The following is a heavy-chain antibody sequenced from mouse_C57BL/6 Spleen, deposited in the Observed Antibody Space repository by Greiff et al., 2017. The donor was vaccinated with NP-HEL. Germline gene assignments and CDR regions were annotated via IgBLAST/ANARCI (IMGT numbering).Heavy chain of an antibody. CDR2: INPSTGGT. Sequence: VQLKESGPELVKPGASVKISCKASGYSFTGYYMNWVKQSPEKSLEWIGEINPSTGGTTYNQKFKAKATLTVDKSSSTAYMQLKSLTSEDSAVYYCARRLVNFDYWGQGTTLTVSS. D-gene: IGHD2-1*01. J-gene: IGHJ2*01. V-gene: IGHV1-42*01. CDR1: GYSFTGYY. CDR3: ARRLVNFDY.